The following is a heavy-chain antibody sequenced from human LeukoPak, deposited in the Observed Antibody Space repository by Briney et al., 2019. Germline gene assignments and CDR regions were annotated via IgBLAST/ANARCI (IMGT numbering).Heavy chain of an antibody. V-gene: IGHV1-2*02. J-gene: IGHJ1*01. CDR3: ARAQDYGDYVSDFQH. Sequence: ASVKVSCKASGYTFTGYYMHWVRQAPGQGLEWMGWINPNSGGTNYAQKFQGRVTMTRDTSISTAYMELSRLRSDDTAVYYCARAQDYGDYVSDFQHWGQGTLVTVSS. D-gene: IGHD4-17*01. CDR1: GYTFTGYY. CDR2: INPNSGGT.